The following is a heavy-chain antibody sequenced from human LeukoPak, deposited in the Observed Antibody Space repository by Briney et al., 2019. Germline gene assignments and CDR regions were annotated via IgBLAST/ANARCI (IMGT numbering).Heavy chain of an antibody. D-gene: IGHD2-15*01. CDR2: IRSKAYGGTT. Sequence: GGSLRLSGTASGFTFGDYAMSWVRQAPGKGLEWVSFIRSKAYGGTTEYAASVKGRFTISRDDSKSIAYLQMNSLKTEDTAVYYCTRVSLVAASVFFDYWGQGTLVTVSS. V-gene: IGHV3-49*04. CDR1: GFTFGDYA. J-gene: IGHJ4*02. CDR3: TRVSLVAASVFFDY.